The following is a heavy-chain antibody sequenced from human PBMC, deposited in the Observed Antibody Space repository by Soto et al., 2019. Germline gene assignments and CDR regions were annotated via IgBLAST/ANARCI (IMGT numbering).Heavy chain of an antibody. V-gene: IGHV4-4*07. CDR1: GGSISSYY. Sequence: SATLSLTCTVSGGSISSYYWSWIRQPAGKGLEWIGRIYTSGSTNYNPSLKSRVTMSVDTSKNQFSLKLSSVTAADTAVYYWARVLNYDLWSGPYYYGMDVWGQGTTVTVSS. CDR2: IYTSGST. D-gene: IGHD3-3*01. J-gene: IGHJ6*02. CDR3: ARVLNYDLWSGPYYYGMDV.